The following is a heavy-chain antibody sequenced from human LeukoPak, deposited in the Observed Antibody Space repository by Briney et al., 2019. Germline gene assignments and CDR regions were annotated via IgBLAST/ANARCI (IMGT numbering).Heavy chain of an antibody. CDR1: GGSVSSGSYY. Sequence: SETLSLTCTVSGGSVSSGSYYWSWIRQPPGKGLEWIGYIYYSGSTNYNPSLKSRVTISVDTSKNQFSLKLSSVTAADTAVYYCARNGLRFLNWFDPWGQGTLVTVSS. J-gene: IGHJ5*02. CDR2: IYYSGST. CDR3: ARNGLRFLNWFDP. D-gene: IGHD3-3*01. V-gene: IGHV4-61*01.